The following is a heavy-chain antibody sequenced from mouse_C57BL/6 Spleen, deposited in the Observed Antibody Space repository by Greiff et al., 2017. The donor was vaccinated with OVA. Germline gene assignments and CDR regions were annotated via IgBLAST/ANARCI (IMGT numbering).Heavy chain of an antibody. CDR2: IDPSDSYT. Sequence: VQLQQPGAELVKPGASVKLSCKASGYTFTSYWMQWVKQRPGQGLEWIGEIDPSDSYTNYNQKFKGKATLTVDTSSSTAYMQLSSLTSEDSAVYYCARWVYDYDVGFDYWGQGTTLTVSS. CDR3: ARWVYDYDVGFDY. CDR1: GYTFTSYW. V-gene: IGHV1-50*01. D-gene: IGHD2-4*01. J-gene: IGHJ2*01.